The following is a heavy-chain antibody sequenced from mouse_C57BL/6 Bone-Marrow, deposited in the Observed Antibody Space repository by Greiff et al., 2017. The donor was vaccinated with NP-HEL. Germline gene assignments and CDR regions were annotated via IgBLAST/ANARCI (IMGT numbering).Heavy chain of an antibody. CDR1: GFSLTSYG. Sequence: VMLVESGPGLVQPSQSLSITCTVSGFSLTSYGVHWVRQSPGKGLEWLGVIWSGGSTDYNAAFISRLSISKDNSKSQVFFKMNSLQADDTAIYYCASPTVVAIHDAMDYWGQGTSVTVSS. CDR2: IWSGGST. V-gene: IGHV2-2*01. CDR3: ASPTVVAIHDAMDY. J-gene: IGHJ4*01. D-gene: IGHD1-1*01.